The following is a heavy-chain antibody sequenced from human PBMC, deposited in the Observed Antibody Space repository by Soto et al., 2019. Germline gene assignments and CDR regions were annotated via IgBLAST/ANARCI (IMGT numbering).Heavy chain of an antibody. D-gene: IGHD2-2*01. CDR1: GGSISSSSYY. CDR2: IYYSGGT. CDR3: ASGLPTSLGPQSSNSVDV. V-gene: IGHV4-39*01. J-gene: IGHJ6*02. Sequence: KTSETLSLTCTVSGGSISSSSYYWGWIRQPPGKGLEWIGSIYYSGGTYYNPSLKSRVTISVDTSKNQFSLKLSSVTAADTAVYYCASGLPTSLGPQSSNSVDVWGQGTTVTVSS.